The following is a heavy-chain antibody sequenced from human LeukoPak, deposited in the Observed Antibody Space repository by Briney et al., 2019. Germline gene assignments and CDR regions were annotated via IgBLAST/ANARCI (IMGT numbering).Heavy chain of an antibody. CDR2: INPSGGST. D-gene: IGHD3-22*01. Sequence: ASVKVSCKASGYTFTSYYMHWVRQAPGQGLERMGIINPSGGSTSYAQKFQGRVTMTRDMSTSTVYMELSSLRSEDTAVYYCWYYDSSGPDYWGQGTLVTVSS. V-gene: IGHV1-46*01. CDR1: GYTFTSYY. CDR3: WYYDSSGPDY. J-gene: IGHJ4*02.